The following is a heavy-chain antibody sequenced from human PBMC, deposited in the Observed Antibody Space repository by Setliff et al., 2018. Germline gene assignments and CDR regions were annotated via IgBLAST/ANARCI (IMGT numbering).Heavy chain of an antibody. D-gene: IGHD3-22*01. J-gene: IGHJ4*02. CDR3: ARINFYVSSGYYYAPDY. CDR1: GYTFTNYG. V-gene: IGHV1-18*01. CDR2: INNYSFKT. Sequence: GASVKVSCKTSGYTFTNYGITWVRQAPGQGLEWMGWINNYSFKTNYPQKFLGRVTMTTDTSTSTAYMELKSLRSDDTAVYYCARINFYVSSGYYYAPDYWGQGTLVTVSS.